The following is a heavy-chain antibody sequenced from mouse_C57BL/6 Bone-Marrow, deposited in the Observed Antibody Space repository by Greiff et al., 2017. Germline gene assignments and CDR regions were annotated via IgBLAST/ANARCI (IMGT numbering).Heavy chain of an antibody. Sequence: QVQLQQSGAELVKPGASVKISCKASGYAFSSYWMNWVKQRPGKGLEWIGQIYPGDGDTNYNGKFKGKATLTADKSSSTAYMQLSSLTSEDSAVYFCAREEVSTMPLDYWGQGTSVTVSS. J-gene: IGHJ4*01. CDR1: GYAFSSYW. D-gene: IGHD2-1*01. CDR3: AREEVSTMPLDY. V-gene: IGHV1-80*01. CDR2: IYPGDGDT.